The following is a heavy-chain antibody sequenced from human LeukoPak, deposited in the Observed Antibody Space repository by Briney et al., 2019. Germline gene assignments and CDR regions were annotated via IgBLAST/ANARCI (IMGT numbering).Heavy chain of an antibody. J-gene: IGHJ5*02. CDR1: GYTFTSYD. CDR2: MNPNSGNT. Sequence: ASVKVSCKASGYTFTSYDINWVRQATGQGLEWMGWMNPNSGNTGYAQKFQGRVTMTRNTSISTAYMELSSLRSEDTAVYYCARGSRYQLPPDISYWFDPWGQGTLVTVSS. D-gene: IGHD2-2*01. CDR3: ARGSRYQLPPDISYWFDP. V-gene: IGHV1-8*01.